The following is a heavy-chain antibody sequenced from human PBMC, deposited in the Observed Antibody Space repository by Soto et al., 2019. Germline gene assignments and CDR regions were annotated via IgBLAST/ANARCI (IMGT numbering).Heavy chain of an antibody. Sequence: QVQLQQWGAGLLKPSETLSLTCAVYGGSFSGYYWSWIRQPPGKGLEWIGEINHSGSTNYNPSLKSRVTISVDTSKNQFSLMLSSVTAADTAVYYCARWAEFDTYYDYVWGSYRSLAFDYWGQGTLVTVSS. V-gene: IGHV4-34*01. CDR3: ARWAEFDTYYDYVWGSYRSLAFDY. CDR2: INHSGST. CDR1: GGSFSGYY. D-gene: IGHD3-16*02. J-gene: IGHJ4*02.